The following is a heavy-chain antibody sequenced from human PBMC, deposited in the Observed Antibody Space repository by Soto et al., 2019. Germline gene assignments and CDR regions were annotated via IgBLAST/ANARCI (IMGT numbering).Heavy chain of an antibody. J-gene: IGHJ4*02. CDR1: GYTFNSYN. D-gene: IGHD1-26*01. CDR2: INPSSGST. V-gene: IGHV1-46*02. CDR3: SRIYSGSRLDY. Sequence: QVQLVQSGAEVKKPGASVKVSCKASGYTFNSYNMQWVRQAPGQGLEWMGVINPSSGSTNYAQKYQGRVNMTRYTYTNTVYMELSNLRSDDTAVYYCSRIYSGSRLDYWGQGTLVTVSS.